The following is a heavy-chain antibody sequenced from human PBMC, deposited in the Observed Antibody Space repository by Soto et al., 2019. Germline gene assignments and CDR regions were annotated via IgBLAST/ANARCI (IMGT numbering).Heavy chain of an antibody. V-gene: IGHV3-30-3*01. CDR1: GFIFSTYA. Sequence: QVQLVESGGGVVQPGRSLRLSCAASGFIFSTYAMHWVRQAPGKGLEWVAVILKDGSNKYYADSVKGRFTISRDNSKNTLYLKMNSLRAEDTAVYYCAREAMITFGGVIVNSYFDYWGQGTLVTVSS. CDR3: AREAMITFGGVIVNSYFDY. J-gene: IGHJ4*02. CDR2: ILKDGSNK. D-gene: IGHD3-16*02.